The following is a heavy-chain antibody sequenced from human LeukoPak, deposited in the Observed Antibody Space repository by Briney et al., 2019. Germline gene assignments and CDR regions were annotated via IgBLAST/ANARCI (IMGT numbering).Heavy chain of an antibody. J-gene: IGHJ2*01. Sequence: SETLSLTCTVSGGSISSYYWSWIRQPPGKGLEWIGYIYYSGSTNYNPSLKSRVTISVDTSKNQFSLKLSSVTAADTAVYYCARRARPVYYDSSGYYSSNQDWYFDLWGRGTLVTVYS. D-gene: IGHD3-22*01. CDR2: IYYSGST. CDR1: GGSISSYY. V-gene: IGHV4-59*08. CDR3: ARRARPVYYDSSGYYSSNQDWYFDL.